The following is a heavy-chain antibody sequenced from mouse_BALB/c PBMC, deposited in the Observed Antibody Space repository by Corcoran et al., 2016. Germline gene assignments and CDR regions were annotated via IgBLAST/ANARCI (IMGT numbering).Heavy chain of an antibody. Sequence: QIQLVQSGPELKKHGETVKISCKASGYTFTNYGMNWGKQAPGKGLKWMGWINTYTGEPTYADDFKGRFAFSLETSASTAYLQINNLKNGDTATYFCARGTASFDYLGQGTTLTVSS. CDR1: GYTFTNYG. V-gene: IGHV9-3-1*01. CDR2: INTYTGEP. J-gene: IGHJ2*01. D-gene: IGHD1-2*01. CDR3: ARGTASFDY.